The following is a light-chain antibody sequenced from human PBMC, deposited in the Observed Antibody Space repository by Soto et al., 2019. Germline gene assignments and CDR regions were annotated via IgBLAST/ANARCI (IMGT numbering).Light chain of an antibody. Sequence: QSVLAKAPSASGSPGQSFSISCHGTSIDVGGYNYVSWYQQHPGKAPKLMIYEVSKRPSGVPDRFSGSKSGNTASLTVSGLQAEDEADYYCSSYAGSNKVFGTGTKVTGL. J-gene: IGLJ1*01. CDR3: SSYAGSNKV. CDR1: SIDVGGYNY. V-gene: IGLV2-8*01. CDR2: EVS.